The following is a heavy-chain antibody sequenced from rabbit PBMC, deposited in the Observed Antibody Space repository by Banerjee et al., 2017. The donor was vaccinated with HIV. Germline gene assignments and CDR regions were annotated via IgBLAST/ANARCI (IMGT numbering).Heavy chain of an antibody. Sequence: QSLEESGGDLVKPGASLTLTCTASGFTLSSYWICWVRQAPGKGLEWIGCIDPGSSGYTYYASWAKGRFTISKTSSTTVTLQTTSLTAADTATYFCARDGDGGSPTFNLWAPGTLVTVS. D-gene: IGHD4-2*01. CDR3: ARDGDGGSPTFNL. CDR2: IDPGSSGYT. J-gene: IGHJ4*01. CDR1: GFTLSSYW. V-gene: IGHV1S40*01.